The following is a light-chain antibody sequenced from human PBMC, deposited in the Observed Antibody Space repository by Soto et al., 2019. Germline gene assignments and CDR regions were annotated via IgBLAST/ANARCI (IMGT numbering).Light chain of an antibody. J-gene: IGLJ2*01. V-gene: IGLV2-14*01. CDR2: EVS. Sequence: QSVLTQPASVSGSPGQSITISCTGTSSDVGAYTYVSWYQQHPGKAPKLMIFEVSDRTSGVSNRFSGSKSGNTAALTISGLQAEDEADYYCSSYTTSNTLVFGGGTKLTVL. CDR1: SSDVGAYTY. CDR3: SSYTTSNTLV.